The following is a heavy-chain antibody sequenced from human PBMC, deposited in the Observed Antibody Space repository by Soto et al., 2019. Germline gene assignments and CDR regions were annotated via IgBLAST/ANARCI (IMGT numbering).Heavy chain of an antibody. CDR3: ARDWRQMSRGGFFDY. CDR1: GGNSNSYS. CDR2: IVPLSGTP. V-gene: IGHV1-69*06. D-gene: IGHD3-3*01. Sequence: QVRLVQSGAEVKKPGSSVKLSCKVSGGNSNSYSNAWVRQAPGQGLQWLGTIVPLSGTPNHAHKFQGRVTITADTSTNTAYLELSSLRYEDTAIYYCARDWRQMSRGGFFDYWGQGSLVTISS. J-gene: IGHJ4*02.